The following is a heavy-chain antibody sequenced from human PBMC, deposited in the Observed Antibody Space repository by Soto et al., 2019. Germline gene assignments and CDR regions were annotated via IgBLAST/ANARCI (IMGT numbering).Heavy chain of an antibody. Sequence: GESLKISCNGSGYSFTSDWISWVRQMPGKGLEWMGRIDPSDSYTNYSPSFQGQVTISADKSITTAYLQWSSLKASDTAMYYCARRTNAVAGADYYYGLDVWGQGTMVTVSS. CDR2: IDPSDSYT. CDR3: ARRTNAVAGADYYYGLDV. V-gene: IGHV5-10-1*04. D-gene: IGHD6-19*01. J-gene: IGHJ6*02. CDR1: GYSFTSDW.